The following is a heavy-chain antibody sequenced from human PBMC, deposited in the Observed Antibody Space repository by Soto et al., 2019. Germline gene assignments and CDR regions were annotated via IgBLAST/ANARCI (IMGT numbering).Heavy chain of an antibody. Sequence: QLQLQESGSGLVKPSQTLSLTCAVSGGSISSGGYSWSWIRQPPGQGLEWIAYIYHSVSTSYNPSLKSRVTISLARSKNQFSLKLSSVTAADTAVYYCAGVPDYWGQGTLVTVSS. CDR2: IYHSVST. V-gene: IGHV4-30-2*01. CDR1: GGSISSGGYS. CDR3: AGVPDY. J-gene: IGHJ4*02.